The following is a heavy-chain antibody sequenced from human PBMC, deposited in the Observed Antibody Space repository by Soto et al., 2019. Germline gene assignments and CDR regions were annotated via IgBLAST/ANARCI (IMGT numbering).Heavy chain of an antibody. CDR1: EGTFNSYA. D-gene: IGHD6-13*01. CDR3: ASGASRWYPYFFDS. V-gene: IGHV1-69*01. CDR2: IIPYYNTL. J-gene: IGHJ4*02. Sequence: QAQVVQSGAEVRKPGSSVKLSCKASEGTFNSYAIARVRQAPGQGLEWMGGIIPYYNTLNYAQKFQDRVTITADDSTNTVYMELSSLRSDDTAVYFCASGASRWYPYFFDSWAQGTLVTGSS.